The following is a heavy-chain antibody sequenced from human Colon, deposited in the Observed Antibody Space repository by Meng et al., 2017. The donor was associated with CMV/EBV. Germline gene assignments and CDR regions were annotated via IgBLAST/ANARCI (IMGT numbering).Heavy chain of an antibody. D-gene: IGHD3-10*01. CDR2: INHSGST. V-gene: IGHV4-34*01. J-gene: IGHJ4*02. Sequence: TCAVYCGSFSGYYWSWIRQPPGKGLEWIGEINHSGSTNYNPSLKSRVTISVDTSKNQFSLKLSSVTAADTAVYYCASAGEGPPTFDYWGQGTLVTVS. CDR1: CGSFSGYY. CDR3: ASAGEGPPTFDY.